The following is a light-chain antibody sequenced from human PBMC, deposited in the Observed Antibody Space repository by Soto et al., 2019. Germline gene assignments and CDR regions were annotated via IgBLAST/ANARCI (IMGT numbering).Light chain of an antibody. CDR2: DVN. V-gene: IGLV2-14*03. Sequence: QSVLTQPASVTGSPGQSISISCTGTGNDVGGYTFVSWYQQHPDKVPKLVILDVNRRPSGVSDRFSGSKSVNAASLTISGLQAEDEADSYSCSYTAPTPYVSGTGTKVHVL. J-gene: IGLJ1*01. CDR1: GNDVGGYTF. CDR3: CSYTAPTPYV.